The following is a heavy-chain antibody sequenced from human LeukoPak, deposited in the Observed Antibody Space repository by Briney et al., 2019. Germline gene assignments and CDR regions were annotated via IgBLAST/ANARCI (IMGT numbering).Heavy chain of an antibody. Sequence: SESLTLTCTVSGGSISSYYWSWIRQPPGKGLEWVGYIYYSGSTNYNPSHKSRVHISVDTSKNHFSLKLRSVTAADTAVYYCARSVTTVRGVPYYFDYWGQGTLVTVSS. J-gene: IGHJ4*02. CDR1: GGSISSYY. CDR3: ARSVTTVRGVPYYFDY. CDR2: IYYSGST. D-gene: IGHD3-10*01. V-gene: IGHV4-59*01.